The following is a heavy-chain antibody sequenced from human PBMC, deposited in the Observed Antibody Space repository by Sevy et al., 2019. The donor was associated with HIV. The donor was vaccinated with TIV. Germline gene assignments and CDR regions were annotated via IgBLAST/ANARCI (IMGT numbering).Heavy chain of an antibody. CDR1: GFTFGDYA. Sequence: GGSLRLSCTASGFTFGDYAMSWIRQTPGKGLDWVGLIRSKTFGGTTEYAASVKGSFTISRDDSKSMAYLQMSSLKTEDTAVYYCTRIRGTISPFYYFGMDVWGQGTTVTVSS. D-gene: IGHD3-10*01. CDR3: TRIRGTISPFYYFGMDV. V-gene: IGHV3-49*03. CDR2: IRSKTFGGTT. J-gene: IGHJ6*02.